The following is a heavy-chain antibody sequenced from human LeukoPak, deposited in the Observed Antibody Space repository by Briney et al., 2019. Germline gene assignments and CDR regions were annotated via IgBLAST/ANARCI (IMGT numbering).Heavy chain of an antibody. Sequence: PGRSLRLSCAASGLTFSSYAMHWVRQAPGKGLEWVGVISYEGSNKYYADSVKGRFTISRDNSENTLYLQMNSLRTEDTAVYYCATYCSGGSCYPLGAFEIWGQGTMVTVSS. CDR3: ATYCSGGSCYPLGAFEI. CDR1: GLTFSSYA. J-gene: IGHJ3*02. CDR2: ISYEGSNK. V-gene: IGHV3-30-3*01. D-gene: IGHD2-15*01.